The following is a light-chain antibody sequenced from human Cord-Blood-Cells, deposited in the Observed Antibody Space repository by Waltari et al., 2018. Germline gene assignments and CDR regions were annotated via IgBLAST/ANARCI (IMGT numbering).Light chain of an antibody. CDR3: QQYNYWPPMYT. Sequence: EIVMTQSPATLSVSPGERATLSSRASQSVSSNLAWYQQKPGQAPRLLIYGASTRATGIPARFSGSGSGTEFTLTISRLQSEDFAVYYCQQYNYWPPMYTFGQGTKLEIK. V-gene: IGKV3-15*01. CDR2: GAS. J-gene: IGKJ2*01. CDR1: QSVSSN.